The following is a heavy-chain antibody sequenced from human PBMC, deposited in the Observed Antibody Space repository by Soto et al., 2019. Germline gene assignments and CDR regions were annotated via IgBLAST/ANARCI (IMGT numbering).Heavy chain of an antibody. CDR2: IYYSGST. CDR3: VKALDDTCYSSLDY. D-gene: IGHD2-21*02. CDR1: GGSISSYY. Sequence: SETLSLTCTVSGGSISSYYWSWIRQPPGKGLEWIAYIYYSGSTNYNPSLKSRVTISVDTSKNQFSLKFNSVTAADTAVYYCVKALDDTCYSSLDYWGQGTLVTVSS. V-gene: IGHV4-59*08. J-gene: IGHJ4*02.